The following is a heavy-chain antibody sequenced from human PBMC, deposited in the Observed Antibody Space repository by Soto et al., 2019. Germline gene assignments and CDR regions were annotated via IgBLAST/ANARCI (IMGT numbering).Heavy chain of an antibody. CDR2: IWYDGSNK. J-gene: IGHJ4*02. V-gene: IGHV3-33*08. CDR3: ARAEDWLSDY. D-gene: IGHD3-9*01. Sequence: GGSLRLSCAASGFTFSSYAMSWVRQAPGKGLEWVAVIWYDGSNKYYADSVKGRFTISRDNSKNTLYLQMNSLRAEDTAVYYCARAEDWLSDYWGQGTLVTVSS. CDR1: GFTFSSYA.